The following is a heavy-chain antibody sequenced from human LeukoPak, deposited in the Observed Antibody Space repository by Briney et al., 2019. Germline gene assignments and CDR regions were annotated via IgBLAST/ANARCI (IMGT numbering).Heavy chain of an antibody. V-gene: IGHV3-72*01. CDR3: GRIAINANNGMDV. J-gene: IGHJ6*02. CDR2: SRNKASSYTN. Sequence: GGSLRLSCAASGFKFSDHYIDWVRQAPGKGLEWVGRSRNKASSYTNEYSASVEVTFTSSRAISEISLYLQMNSLRTEDTSVYYCGRIAINANNGMDVWGQGTTVTVSS. CDR1: GFKFSDHY. D-gene: IGHD1/OR15-1a*01.